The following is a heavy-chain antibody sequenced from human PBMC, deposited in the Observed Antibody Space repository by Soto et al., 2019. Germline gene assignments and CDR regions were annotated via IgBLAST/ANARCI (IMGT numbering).Heavy chain of an antibody. J-gene: IGHJ6*02. D-gene: IGHD6-19*01. CDR1: GYTFTGYY. CDR3: ARVSIGWIYGMDV. V-gene: IGHV1-2*04. CDR2: INPNSGGT. Sequence: ASVKVSCKASGYTFTGYYMHWVRQAPGQGLEWMGWINPNSGGTNYAQKFQGWVTMTRDTSISTAYMELSRLRSDDTAVYYCARVSIGWIYGMDVWGQGTTFTVSS.